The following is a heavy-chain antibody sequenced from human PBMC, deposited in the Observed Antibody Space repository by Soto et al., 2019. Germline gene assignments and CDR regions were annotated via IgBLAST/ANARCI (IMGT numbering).Heavy chain of an antibody. J-gene: IGHJ4*01. V-gene: IGHV3-7*03. CDR2: IKKDGSEN. CDR3: AKLGSGYYTGLYFDY. D-gene: IGHD3-3*01. CDR1: GFTFGDYW. Sequence: LRLSCAASGFTFGDYWMSWVRQAPGKGLEWVAHIKKDGSENYYVDSVTGRFTVSRDNTKNSLYLQMNSLRAEDTAVYYCAKLGSGYYTGLYFDYWGHGTLVTVSS.